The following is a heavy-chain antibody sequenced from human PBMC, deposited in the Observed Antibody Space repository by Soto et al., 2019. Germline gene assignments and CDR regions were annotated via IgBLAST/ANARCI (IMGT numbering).Heavy chain of an antibody. J-gene: IGHJ6*02. D-gene: IGHD1-7*01. CDR2: IANSGGST. CDR3: AKDEITGTTGFGMDV. V-gene: IGHV3-23*01. Sequence: PGGSLRLSCAASGFPFSSYAMTWVRQAPGKGLEWVSGIANSGGSTYYADSVKGRFTISRDNSKNTLYLQMNSLRAEDTAVYYCAKDEITGTTGFGMDVWGQGTTVTVSS. CDR1: GFPFSSYA.